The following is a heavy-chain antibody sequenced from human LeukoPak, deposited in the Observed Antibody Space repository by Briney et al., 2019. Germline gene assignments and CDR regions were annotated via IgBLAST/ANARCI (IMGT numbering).Heavy chain of an antibody. CDR3: ARVSGMDV. J-gene: IGHJ6*02. Sequence: GGSLRLSCAASGFTFSSYAMHWVRQAPGKGLEWVAVISYDGSNKYYADSVKGRFTISRDNSKNTLYLQMNSLRAEDTAVYYSARVSGMDVWGQGTTVTVSS. CDR1: GFTFSSYA. V-gene: IGHV3-30-3*01. CDR2: ISYDGSNK.